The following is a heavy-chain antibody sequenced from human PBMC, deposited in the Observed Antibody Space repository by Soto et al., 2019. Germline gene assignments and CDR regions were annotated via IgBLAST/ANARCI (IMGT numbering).Heavy chain of an antibody. Sequence: ASLKVSCKASGYTFTSYAMHWVRQAPGQRLEWMGWINAGNGNTKYSQKFQGRVTITRDTSASTPYMELSSLRSEDTAVYYCARLRSMAGEVFDYWGQGTLVTVSS. CDR3: ARLRSMAGEVFDY. V-gene: IGHV1-3*01. CDR1: GYTFTSYA. J-gene: IGHJ4*02. D-gene: IGHD1-26*01. CDR2: INAGNGNT.